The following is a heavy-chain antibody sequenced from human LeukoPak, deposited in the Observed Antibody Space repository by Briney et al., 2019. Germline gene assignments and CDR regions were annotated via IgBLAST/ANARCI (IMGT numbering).Heavy chain of an antibody. D-gene: IGHD1-26*01. J-gene: IGHJ6*03. CDR3: ARESMTATGGYYYYYMDV. V-gene: IGHV4-4*07. CDR2: IYTSGSP. Sequence: PSPTLSLTCSVSGGSISSYYCSWMRQPAGKGLEWIGRIYTSGSPNYNPSLKSRVTMSVDTSKNQFSLKLSSVTAADTAVYYCARESMTATGGYYYYYMDVWGKGTTVTVSS. CDR1: GGSISSYY.